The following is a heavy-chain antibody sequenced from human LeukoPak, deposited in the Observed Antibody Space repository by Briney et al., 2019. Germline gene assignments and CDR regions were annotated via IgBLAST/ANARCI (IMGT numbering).Heavy chain of an antibody. CDR1: GFTISNAW. CDR2: IKSKTDGGTT. CDR3: TTEFPIKYSSSWYLDY. Sequence: GGSLRLSCAASGFTISNAWMSWVRQAPGKGLECAGRIKSKTDGGTTDYAAAVKGRFTISRDDSTNTLYLQMNSLKTEDTAVYYCTTEFPIKYSSSWYLDYWGQGTLVTVSS. D-gene: IGHD6-13*01. J-gene: IGHJ4*02. V-gene: IGHV3-15*01.